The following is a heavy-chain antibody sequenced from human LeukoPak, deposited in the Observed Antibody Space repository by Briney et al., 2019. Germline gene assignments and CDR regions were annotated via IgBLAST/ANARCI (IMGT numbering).Heavy chain of an antibody. J-gene: IGHJ5*02. V-gene: IGHV3-48*04. Sequence: PGGSLRLSCAASGFTFSSYSMNWVRQAPGKGLEWVSYISSSSSTIYYADSVKGRFTISRDNAKNSLYLQMNSLRAEDTAVYYCARDGKIAAAGGVNWFDPWGQGTLVTVSS. CDR3: ARDGKIAAAGGVNWFDP. CDR1: GFTFSSYS. D-gene: IGHD6-13*01. CDR2: ISSSSSTI.